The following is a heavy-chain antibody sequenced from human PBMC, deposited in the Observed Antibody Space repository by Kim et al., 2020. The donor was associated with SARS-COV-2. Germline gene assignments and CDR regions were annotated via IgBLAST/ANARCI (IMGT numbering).Heavy chain of an antibody. CDR3: AREAGRDYYDSSGYSPYYYYYGMDV. J-gene: IGHJ6*02. Sequence: GGSLRLSCAASGFTVSSNYMSWVRQAPGKGLEWVSVIYSGGSTYYADSVKGRFTISRDNSKNTLYLQMNSLRAEDTAVYYCAREAGRDYYDSSGYSPYYYYYGMDVWGQGTTVTVSS. V-gene: IGHV3-53*01. D-gene: IGHD3-22*01. CDR1: GFTVSSNY. CDR2: IYSGGST.